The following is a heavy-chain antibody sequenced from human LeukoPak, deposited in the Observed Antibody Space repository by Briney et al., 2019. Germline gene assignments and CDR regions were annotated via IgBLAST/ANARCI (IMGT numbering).Heavy chain of an antibody. Sequence: GGSLRLSCAASGFTFSTYGMHWVRQAPGKGPEWVSFIRYVGINKYYADSVKGRFTISRDNSKNTLYLQMNSLRPEDTALYYCAKEGDYYGSGSHGDAFDMWGQGTMVTVSS. CDR3: AKEGDYYGSGSHGDAFDM. CDR2: IRYVGINK. CDR1: GFTFSTYG. D-gene: IGHD3-10*01. J-gene: IGHJ3*02. V-gene: IGHV3-30*02.